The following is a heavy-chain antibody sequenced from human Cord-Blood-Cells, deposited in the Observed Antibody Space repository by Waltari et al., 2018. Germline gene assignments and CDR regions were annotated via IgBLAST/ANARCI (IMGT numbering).Heavy chain of an antibody. J-gene: IGHJ3*02. V-gene: IGHV1-18*01. CDR2: ISAYNGNT. D-gene: IGHD2-15*01. CDR3: ARDRGGRYCSGGSCYDAFDI. CDR1: GYTFTSYG. Sequence: QVQLVQSGAEVKKHGASVKVSCKASGYTFTSYGISRVRQAPGTGLEWMGWISAYNGNTNYAQKLQGRVTMTTDTSTSTAYMELRSLRSDDTAVYYCARDRGGRYCSGGSCYDAFDIWGQGTMVTVSS.